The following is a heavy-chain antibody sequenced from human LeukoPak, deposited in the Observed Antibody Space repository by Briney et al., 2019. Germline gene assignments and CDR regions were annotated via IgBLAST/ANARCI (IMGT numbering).Heavy chain of an antibody. CDR1: GYTFPSYG. CDR3: ARWGTVATILILDY. CDR2: ISAYNGKT. Sequence: ASVKVSCKASGYTFPSYGISWVRQAPGQGLEWMGWISAYNGKTNYAQKLQGRVTMTTDTSTNTAYMELRSLSSDDTAVYYCARWGTVATILILDYWGQGTLVTVSS. V-gene: IGHV1-18*01. J-gene: IGHJ4*02. D-gene: IGHD5-12*01.